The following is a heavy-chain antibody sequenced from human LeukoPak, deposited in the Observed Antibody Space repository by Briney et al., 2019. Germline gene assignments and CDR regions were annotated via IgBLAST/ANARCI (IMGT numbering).Heavy chain of an antibody. Sequence: GGSLRRSCAASGFTFSSYGMHWVRQAPGKGLEWVAVISYDGSNKYYADSVKGRFTISRDNSKNTLYLQMNSLRAEDTAVYYCAKEAALLWFGESNFDYWGQGTLVTVSS. D-gene: IGHD3-10*01. CDR1: GFTFSSYG. V-gene: IGHV3-30*18. CDR3: AKEAALLWFGESNFDY. J-gene: IGHJ4*02. CDR2: ISYDGSNK.